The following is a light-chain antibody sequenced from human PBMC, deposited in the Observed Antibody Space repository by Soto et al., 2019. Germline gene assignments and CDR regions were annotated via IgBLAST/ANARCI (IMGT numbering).Light chain of an antibody. CDR1: NSDIGTYNY. CDR2: EVS. J-gene: IGLJ2*01. CDR3: TSYTGSTTLGL. Sequence: QSVLTQPASVSGSPGQSITISCTGSNSDIGTYNYVSWYQHHPGKAPKLVIYEVSYRPSGVSNRFSGSKSGNTASLTISGLQAEDEDDYYCTSYTGSTTLGLFGGGTKLTVL. V-gene: IGLV2-14*01.